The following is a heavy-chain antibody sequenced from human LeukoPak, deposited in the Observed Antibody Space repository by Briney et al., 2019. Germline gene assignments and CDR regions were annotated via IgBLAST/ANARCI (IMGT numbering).Heavy chain of an antibody. V-gene: IGHV3-11*01. J-gene: IGHJ4*02. CDR3: ATNFIGYSYGLDY. CDR2: ISSSGSK. Sequence: GGSLRLSCAASGFTFNDYYMSWIRKAPGKGLQWGSYISSSGSKYSSESVKGRFTISRDNAKNSLYLQISSLRAEDTAVYYCATNFIGYSYGLDYWGQGTLVTVSS. CDR1: GFTFNDYY. D-gene: IGHD5-18*01.